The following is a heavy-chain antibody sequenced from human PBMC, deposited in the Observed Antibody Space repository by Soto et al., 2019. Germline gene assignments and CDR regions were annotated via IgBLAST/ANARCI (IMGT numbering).Heavy chain of an antibody. Sequence: PGGSLRLSCAASGFTFSSYWMSWVRQAPGKGLEWVANIKQDGSEKYYVDSVKGRFTISRDNAKNSLYLQMNSLRAEDTAVYYCVPDYYDSSGYYFRLDYWGQGTLVTVSS. J-gene: IGHJ4*02. CDR2: IKQDGSEK. CDR3: VPDYYDSSGYYFRLDY. V-gene: IGHV3-7*01. CDR1: GFTFSSYW. D-gene: IGHD3-22*01.